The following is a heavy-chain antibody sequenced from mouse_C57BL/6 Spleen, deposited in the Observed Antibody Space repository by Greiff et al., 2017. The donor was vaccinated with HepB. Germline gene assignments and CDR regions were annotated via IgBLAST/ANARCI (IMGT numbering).Heavy chain of an antibody. CDR1: GYTFTSYW. Sequence: VQLQQPGAELVMPGASVELSCKASGYTFTSYWMHWVKQRPGQGLEWIGEIDPSDSYTNYNQKFKGKSTLTVDKSSSTAYMQLSSLTSEDSAVYYCARKGYGSSYNYFDYWGQGTTLTVSS. D-gene: IGHD1-1*01. J-gene: IGHJ2*01. V-gene: IGHV1-69*01. CDR3: ARKGYGSSYNYFDY. CDR2: IDPSDSYT.